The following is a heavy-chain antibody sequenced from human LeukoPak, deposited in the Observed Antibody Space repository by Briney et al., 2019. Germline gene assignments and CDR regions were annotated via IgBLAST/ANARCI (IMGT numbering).Heavy chain of an antibody. D-gene: IGHD2-2*01. Sequence: GGSLRLSCAASGFTFSSDSMNWVRQAPGKGLEWVSSISSSSSYIYYADSVKGRFTISRDNAKNSLYLQMNSPRAEDTAVYYCARRRYQLPPRGYYFDYWGQGTLVTVSS. J-gene: IGHJ4*02. V-gene: IGHV3-21*01. CDR1: GFTFSSDS. CDR3: ARRRYQLPPRGYYFDY. CDR2: ISSSSSYI.